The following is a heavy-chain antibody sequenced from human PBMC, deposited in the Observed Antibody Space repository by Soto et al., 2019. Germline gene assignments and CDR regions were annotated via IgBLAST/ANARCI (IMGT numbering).Heavy chain of an antibody. J-gene: IGHJ3*02. CDR2: ISGSGGST. V-gene: IGHV3-23*01. CDR3: AKDLSGYSGSEEPDAFDI. CDR1: GFTFSSYA. Sequence: GGSLRLSCAASGFTFSSYAXSWVRQAPGKGLEWVSAISGSGGSTYYADSVKGRFTISRDNSKNTLYLQMNSLRAEDTAVYYCAKDLSGYSGSEEPDAFDIWGQGTMVTVS. D-gene: IGHD1-26*01.